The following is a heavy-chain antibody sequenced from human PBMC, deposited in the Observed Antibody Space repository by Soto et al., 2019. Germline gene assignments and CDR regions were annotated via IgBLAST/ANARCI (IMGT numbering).Heavy chain of an antibody. Sequence: GGSLRLSCAASGFSFTTYWMTWVRQAPGKGLEWVASIKQDGSEKIYVDSVKGRFTISRDNAKNSLYLQMSGLRGEDTAVYYCARPKYCNRDSCFWGQWGQGTLVTVSS. J-gene: IGHJ4*02. D-gene: IGHD2-15*01. CDR1: GFSFTTYW. CDR3: ARPKYCNRDSCFWGQ. V-gene: IGHV3-7*03. CDR2: IKQDGSEK.